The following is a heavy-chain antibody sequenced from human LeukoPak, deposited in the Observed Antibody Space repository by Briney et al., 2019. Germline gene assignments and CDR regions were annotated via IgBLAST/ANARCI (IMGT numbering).Heavy chain of an antibody. CDR3: ARVRRYCSSTSCQNSYYFDY. CDR1: GYTFTSYG. D-gene: IGHD2-2*01. V-gene: IGHV1-18*01. Sequence: ASVKVSCKASGYTFTSYGISWVRQAPGQGLEWMGWISAYNGNTNYAQKLQGRVTMTTDTSTSTAYMELRSLRSDDTAVYYCARVRRYCSSTSCQNSYYFDYWGQGTLVTVFS. CDR2: ISAYNGNT. J-gene: IGHJ4*02.